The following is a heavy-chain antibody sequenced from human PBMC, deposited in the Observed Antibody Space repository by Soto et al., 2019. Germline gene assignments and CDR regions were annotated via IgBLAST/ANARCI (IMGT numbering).Heavy chain of an antibody. J-gene: IGHJ4*02. CDR2: IYPGESDI. V-gene: IGHV5-51*01. D-gene: IGHD3-16*01. CDR1: GYTFSTYW. CDR3: ARQGYGGYTFEAIDY. Sequence: PGESLKISCKGSGYTFSTYWIGWVRQKPGKGLDWMGIIYPGESDIRYSPSFQGKVTISADKSISTAYLQWSSLKASDTAIYYCARQGYGGYTFEAIDYWGQGTLVTVSS.